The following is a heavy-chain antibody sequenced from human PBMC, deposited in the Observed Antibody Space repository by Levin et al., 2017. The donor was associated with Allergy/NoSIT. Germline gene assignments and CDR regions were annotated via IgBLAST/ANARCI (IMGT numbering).Heavy chain of an antibody. V-gene: IGHV4-34*01. D-gene: IGHD3-22*01. Sequence: SETLSLTCAVYGGSFSGYYWTWIRQSPGKGLEWIGEINHTGTTSYNPSLKSRVTISVDTSKNQFSLKLTSVTAADTAVFYCARVGYHDSSGYQAPFDSWGQGTLVTVSS. J-gene: IGHJ4*02. CDR1: GGSFSGYY. CDR3: ARVGYHDSSGYQAPFDS. CDR2: INHTGTT.